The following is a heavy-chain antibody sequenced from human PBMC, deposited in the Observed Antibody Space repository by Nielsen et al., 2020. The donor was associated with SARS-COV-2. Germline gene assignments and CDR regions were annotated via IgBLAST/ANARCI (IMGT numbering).Heavy chain of an antibody. J-gene: IGHJ6*02. Sequence: GESLKISCAGSGFTFSSYAMSWVRQAPGKGLEWVSTISGSGGSTYYADSVKGRFTISRDNSKNTLYLQMNSLRAEDTAVYYCARDRGKLWHNYYYGMDVWGQGTTVTVSS. CDR3: ARDRGKLWHNYYYGMDV. D-gene: IGHD5-18*01. V-gene: IGHV3-23*01. CDR1: GFTFSSYA. CDR2: ISGSGGST.